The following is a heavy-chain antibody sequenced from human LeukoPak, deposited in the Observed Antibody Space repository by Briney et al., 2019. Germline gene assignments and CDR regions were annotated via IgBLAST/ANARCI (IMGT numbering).Heavy chain of an antibody. Sequence: WASVKVSCKASGYTFTSYGFSWVRQAPGQGLEWMGGIIPIFGTANYAQKFQGRVTITADESTSTAYMELSSLRSEDTAVYYCAIAAAGGNWFDPWGQGTLVTVSS. CDR1: GYTFTSYG. CDR3: AIAAAGGNWFDP. V-gene: IGHV1-69*13. D-gene: IGHD6-13*01. J-gene: IGHJ5*02. CDR2: IIPIFGTA.